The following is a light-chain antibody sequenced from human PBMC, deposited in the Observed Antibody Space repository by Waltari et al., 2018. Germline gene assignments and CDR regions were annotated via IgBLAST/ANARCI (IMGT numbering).Light chain of an antibody. CDR1: QSVSRT. J-gene: IGKJ1*01. CDR2: GAS. V-gene: IGKV3-20*01. CDR3: QHYVSLPAT. Sequence: EIVLTQSPGTLSLSPGQRATLSCRASQSVSRTLAWYQQKPGQAHRLLIYGASTRATGIPERFSGGGSGTDFSLTISRLEPEDFAVYYCQHYVSLPATFGQGTKVEIK.